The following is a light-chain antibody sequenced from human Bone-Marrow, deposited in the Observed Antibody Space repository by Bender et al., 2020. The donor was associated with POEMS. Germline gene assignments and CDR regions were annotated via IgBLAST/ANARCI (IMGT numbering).Light chain of an antibody. CDR3: QAWDSSPAHV. CDR1: KLGDKY. Sequence: SYELTQPPSVSVSPGQTASITCSGDKLGDKYACWYQQKPGQSPVLVIYQDIKRPSGIPERFSGSNSGNPATLTISGTQAMDEADYYCQAWDSSPAHVFGPGTKVTVL. CDR2: QDI. J-gene: IGLJ1*01. V-gene: IGLV3-1*01.